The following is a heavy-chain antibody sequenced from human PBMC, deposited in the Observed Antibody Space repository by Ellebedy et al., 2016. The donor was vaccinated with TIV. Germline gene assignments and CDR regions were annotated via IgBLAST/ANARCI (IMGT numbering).Heavy chain of an antibody. CDR2: IIPIFGTA. CDR1: GYTFTGYY. J-gene: IGHJ4*02. D-gene: IGHD2-2*01. V-gene: IGHV1-69*13. Sequence: SVKVSCXASGYTFTGYYMHWVRQAPGQGLEWMGGIIPIFGTANYAQKFQGRVTITADESTSTAYMELSSLRSEDTAVYYCARERTSHSFDYWGQGTLVTVSS. CDR3: ARERTSHSFDY.